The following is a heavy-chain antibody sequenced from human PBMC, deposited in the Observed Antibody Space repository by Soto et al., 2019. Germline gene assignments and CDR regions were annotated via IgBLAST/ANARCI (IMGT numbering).Heavy chain of an antibody. J-gene: IGHJ5*02. CDR3: VIARGFDP. CDR1: GFIFSSYW. CDR2: IKQDGGEK. V-gene: IGHV3-7*01. Sequence: EVQLAESGGGLVQPGGSLRLSCAASGFIFSSYWMSWVRQAPGKGLEWVGNIKQDGGEKFYVDSVKGRFTISRDNVNKSRYLQMNSLRAEDTALYYCVIARGFDPWGQGTLVTVSS.